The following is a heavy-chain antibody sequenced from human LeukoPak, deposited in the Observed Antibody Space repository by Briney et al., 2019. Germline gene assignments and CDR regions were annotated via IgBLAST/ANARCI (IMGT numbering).Heavy chain of an antibody. CDR1: GVTFSSYA. CDR3: AKVPNGDQSWYYYMDV. D-gene: IGHD3-10*01. Sequence: GVSLRLSCAASGVTFSSYAMSWVRQAPGKGLEWVSAISGSGGSTYYADSVKGRFTISRDNSKNTLYLQMNSLRAEDTAVYYCAKVPNGDQSWYYYMDVWGKGTTVTVSS. V-gene: IGHV3-23*01. J-gene: IGHJ6*03. CDR2: ISGSGGST.